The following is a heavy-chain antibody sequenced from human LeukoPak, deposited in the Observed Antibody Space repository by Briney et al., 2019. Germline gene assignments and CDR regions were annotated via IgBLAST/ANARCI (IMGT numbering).Heavy chain of an antibody. CDR3: ARDLYRDSLPVSWFDP. Sequence: ASVKVSCKASGYTFTSYAISWVRQAPGQGLEWMRWISDYNGNTNYAQKLQGRVTMTTDTSTSTAYMELRSLRSDDTAVYYCARDLYRDSLPVSWFDPWGQGTLVTVSS. D-gene: IGHD4-11*01. CDR2: ISDYNGNT. J-gene: IGHJ5*02. CDR1: GYTFTSYA. V-gene: IGHV1-18*01.